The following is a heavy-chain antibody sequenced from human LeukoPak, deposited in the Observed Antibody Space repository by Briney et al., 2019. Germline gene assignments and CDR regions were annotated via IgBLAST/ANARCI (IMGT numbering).Heavy chain of an antibody. Sequence: PGGSLRLSCAASGFTFSSYSMNWVRQAPGKGLEWVSSISSSSSYIYYADSVKGRFTISRDNAKNSLYLQMNSLRAEDTAVYYCAKDLENGDYGGYYFDYWGQGTLVTVSS. D-gene: IGHD4-17*01. J-gene: IGHJ4*02. CDR1: GFTFSSYS. CDR3: AKDLENGDYGGYYFDY. CDR2: ISSSSSYI. V-gene: IGHV3-21*04.